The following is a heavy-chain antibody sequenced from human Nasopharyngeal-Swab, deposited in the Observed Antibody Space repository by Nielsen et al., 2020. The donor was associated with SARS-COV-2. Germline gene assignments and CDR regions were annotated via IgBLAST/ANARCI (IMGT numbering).Heavy chain of an antibody. V-gene: IGHV3-48*03. CDR3: AKLGSNYYDSSGRDFDY. D-gene: IGHD3-22*01. J-gene: IGHJ4*02. CDR1: GFTFSSYE. Sequence: GESLKISCAASGFTFSSYEMIWVRQAPGKGLEWISHISSSGTTIYYADSVKGRFTTSRDNAKNSLFLQMNSLRAEDTALYYCAKLGSNYYDSSGRDFDYWGQGTLVTVSS. CDR2: ISSSGTTI.